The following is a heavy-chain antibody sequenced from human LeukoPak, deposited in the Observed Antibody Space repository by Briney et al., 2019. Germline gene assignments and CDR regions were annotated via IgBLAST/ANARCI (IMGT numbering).Heavy chain of an antibody. D-gene: IGHD6-19*01. Sequence: ASVKVSCKVSGYTLTGLSMHWVRQAPGKGLEWMGGFDPKDDETIFAQKFQGRITMTADTSTDTAYMELSSLRSEDTAVYFCATLTSGIAVPGTTDYWGQGTLVTVSS. J-gene: IGHJ4*02. CDR1: GYTLTGLS. CDR3: ATLTSGIAVPGTTDY. V-gene: IGHV1-24*01. CDR2: FDPKDDET.